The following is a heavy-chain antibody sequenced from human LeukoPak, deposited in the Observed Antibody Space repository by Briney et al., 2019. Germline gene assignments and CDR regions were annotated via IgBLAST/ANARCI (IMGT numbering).Heavy chain of an antibody. Sequence: SETLSLTCAVYGGSFSGYYWSWIRQPPGKGLEWIGYIYYSGSTNYNPSLKSRVTISVDTSKNQFSLKLSSVTAADTAVYYCARGGDYDILTGYYNRAKYYYYGMDVWGQGTTVTVSS. CDR2: IYYSGST. CDR1: GGSFSGYY. CDR3: ARGGDYDILTGYYNRAKYYYYGMDV. V-gene: IGHV4-59*01. D-gene: IGHD3-9*01. J-gene: IGHJ6*02.